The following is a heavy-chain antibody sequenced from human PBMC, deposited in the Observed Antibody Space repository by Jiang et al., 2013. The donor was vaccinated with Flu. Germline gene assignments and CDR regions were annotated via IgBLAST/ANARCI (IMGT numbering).Heavy chain of an antibody. D-gene: IGHD1-26*01. Sequence: SFYGFWIVWVPPDARESLEWMGMIYPDDSKSRYSPSFQGQVTISADKSISTAYLQWSSLKASDTAMYYCARYGGPTLAANWFDFWGQGTLVTVSS. CDR3: ARYGGPTLAANWFDF. CDR2: IYPDDSKS. CDR1: SFYGFW. J-gene: IGHJ5*01. V-gene: IGHV5-51*01.